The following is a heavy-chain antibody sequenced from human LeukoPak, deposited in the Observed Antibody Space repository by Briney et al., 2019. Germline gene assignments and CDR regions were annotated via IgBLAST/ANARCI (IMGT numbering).Heavy chain of an antibody. CDR1: GFTFSSYG. D-gene: IGHD6-19*01. J-gene: IGHJ2*01. Sequence: GTSLRLSCAASGFTFSSYGMHWVRQAPGKGLEWVAVIWYDGSSKYYADSVKGRFTISRDNSKNTLYLQMNSLRAEDTAVYYCTRDPGRGGWYSWYFDLWAVAPWSLSPQ. CDR3: TRDPGRGGWYSWYFDL. CDR2: IWYDGSSK. V-gene: IGHV3-33*01.